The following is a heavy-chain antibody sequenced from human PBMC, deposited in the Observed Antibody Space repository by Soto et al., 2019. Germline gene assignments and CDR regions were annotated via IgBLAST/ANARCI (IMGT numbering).Heavy chain of an antibody. CDR2: ISYDGSEK. V-gene: IGHV3-30*03. J-gene: IGHJ4*02. CDR1: GFTFSSYG. CDR3: ARKPETGTTVPFDD. Sequence: PGGSLRLSCAASGFTFSSYGMHWVRQAPGKGLEWVAVISYDGSEKYHADSVKGRFTISRDNSKNTLYLQMNSLRAEDTAVYYCARKPETGTTVPFDDWGQGTLVTVSS. D-gene: IGHD1-1*01.